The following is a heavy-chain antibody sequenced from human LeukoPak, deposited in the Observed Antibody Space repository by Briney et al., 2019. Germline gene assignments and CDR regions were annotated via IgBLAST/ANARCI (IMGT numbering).Heavy chain of an antibody. CDR2: MNPNSGNT. J-gene: IGHJ6*03. V-gene: IGHV1-8*01. D-gene: IGHD3-10*01. CDR1: GYTFTSYD. Sequence: GASVKVSCKASGYTFTSYDINWVRQATGQGLEWMGWMNPNSGNTGYAQKFQGRVTMTRNTSISTAYMELSSLRSEDTAVYYCARGVRYGSGSPYHYYYYSMDVWGKGTTVTISS. CDR3: ARGVRYGSGSPYHYYYYSMDV.